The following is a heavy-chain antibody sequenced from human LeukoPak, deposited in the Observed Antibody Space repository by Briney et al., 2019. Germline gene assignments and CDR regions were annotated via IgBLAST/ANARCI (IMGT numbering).Heavy chain of an antibody. J-gene: IGHJ4*02. CDR3: ASFSSSWSGFDY. D-gene: IGHD6-13*01. Sequence: GGSLRLSCAASGFTLRSYTMNWVRQAPGKGLEWVSSISSSSSYIYYADSVKGRFTISRDNAKNSLYLQMNSLRAEDTAVYYCASFSSSWSGFDYWGQGTLVTVSS. CDR1: GFTLRSYT. CDR2: ISSSSSYI. V-gene: IGHV3-21*01.